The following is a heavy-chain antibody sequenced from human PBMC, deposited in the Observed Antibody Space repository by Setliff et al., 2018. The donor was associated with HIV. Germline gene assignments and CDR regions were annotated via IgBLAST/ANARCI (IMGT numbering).Heavy chain of an antibody. CDR3: ARHKDSDYVWGSYRPDGFDI. CDR1: GGSSSSSSFY. D-gene: IGHD3-16*02. V-gene: IGHV4-39*01. J-gene: IGHJ3*02. CDR2: IYRSGST. Sequence: SETLSLTCTVSGGSSSSSSFYCGWIRQPPGKGLEWIGNIYRSGSTYYNPSLRSRVTISVDTSKNQFYLNLNSVTDADTALYYCARHKDSDYVWGSYRPDGFDIWGQGTTVTVSS.